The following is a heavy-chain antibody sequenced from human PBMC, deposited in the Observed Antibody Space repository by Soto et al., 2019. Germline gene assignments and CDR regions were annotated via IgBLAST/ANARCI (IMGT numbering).Heavy chain of an antibody. D-gene: IGHD3-22*01. CDR2: IYYSGST. CDR1: GGSVSSGSYY. V-gene: IGHV4-61*01. Sequence: QVQLQESGPGLVKPSETLSLTCTVSGGSVSSGSYYWSWIRQPPGKGLEWIGYIYYSGSTNYNPSLKSRVTISVDTSKNQFSLKLSSVTAADTAVYYCARDISGYYALNAFDIWGQGTMVTVSS. CDR3: ARDISGYYALNAFDI. J-gene: IGHJ3*02.